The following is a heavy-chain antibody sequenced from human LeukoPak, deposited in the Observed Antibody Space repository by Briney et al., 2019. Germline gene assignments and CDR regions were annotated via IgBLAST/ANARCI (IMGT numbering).Heavy chain of an antibody. CDR1: GFTFSTYW. Sequence: GGSLRLSCAASGFTFSTYWMHWVRQAPGKGLVWVSRIDSDGSNRTYADSVKGRFTISRDNAKNTLYLQMNSLRAEDTAVYYCIREESAGYSYGYWGQGTLVTVSS. D-gene: IGHD5-18*01. CDR3: IREESAGYSYGY. V-gene: IGHV3-74*01. CDR2: IDSDGSNR. J-gene: IGHJ4*02.